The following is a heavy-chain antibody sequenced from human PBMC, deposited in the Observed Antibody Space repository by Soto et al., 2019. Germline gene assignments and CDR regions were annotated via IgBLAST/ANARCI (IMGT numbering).Heavy chain of an antibody. D-gene: IGHD6-19*01. CDR3: ARDRGVAPPVAGNTHYYYYMDV. V-gene: IGHV1-18*01. J-gene: IGHJ6*03. CDR2: ISAYNGNT. Sequence: QDQLVQSGVEVKKPGASVKVSCKASGYSFTNYGITWVRQAPGQGFEWMGWISAYNGNTNYAQKFQGRVTMTTDASTSTAYLALTSLRSDDTAVYYCARDRGVAPPVAGNTHYYYYMDVWGKGTWVTASS. CDR1: GYSFTNYG.